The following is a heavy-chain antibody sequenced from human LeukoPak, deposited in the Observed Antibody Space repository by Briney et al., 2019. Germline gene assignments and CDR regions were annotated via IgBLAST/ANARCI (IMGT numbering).Heavy chain of an antibody. V-gene: IGHV3-30*04. Sequence: GGSLRLSCAASEFTFSSYAMHWVRQAPDKGLEWVALISYDGSNKDYADSVKGRFTISRDNFKNSLYMQMNSLRGEDTAVYYCARGMDYDILAGPPDYWGQGTLVTVSS. D-gene: IGHD3-9*01. J-gene: IGHJ4*02. CDR3: ARGMDYDILAGPPDY. CDR2: ISYDGSNK. CDR1: EFTFSSYA.